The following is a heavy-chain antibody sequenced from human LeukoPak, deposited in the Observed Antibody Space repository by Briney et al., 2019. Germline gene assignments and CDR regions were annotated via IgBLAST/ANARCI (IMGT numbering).Heavy chain of an antibody. CDR2: IHYSGST. D-gene: IGHD1-7*01. CDR3: AREELSGDLDY. V-gene: IGHV4-31*03. CDR1: GGSISSGGYY. Sequence: SETLSLTCTVSGGSISSGGYYWSWIRQHPGKGLEWIGCIHYSGSTYYNPSLKSRVTISVDTSKNQFSLKLSSVTAADTAVYYCAREELSGDLDYWGQGTLVTVSS. J-gene: IGHJ4*02.